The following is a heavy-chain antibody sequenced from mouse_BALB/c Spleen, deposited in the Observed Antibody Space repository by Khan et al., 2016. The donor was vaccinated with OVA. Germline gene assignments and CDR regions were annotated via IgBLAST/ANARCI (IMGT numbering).Heavy chain of an antibody. CDR3: ARKPFAY. J-gene: IGHJ3*01. CDR2: FEPYGSQT. V-gene: IGHV1-52*01. Sequence: QVQLQQSGTELVRPGTSVKLSCKASGYTFTSYWVNWIKQQPEQGLEWIGRFEPYGSQTHYNQKFKDKAILTGDKSSNPAYLQLSSLTAEDSAVYYCARKPFAYWGQGTLVTVSA. CDR1: GYTFTSYW.